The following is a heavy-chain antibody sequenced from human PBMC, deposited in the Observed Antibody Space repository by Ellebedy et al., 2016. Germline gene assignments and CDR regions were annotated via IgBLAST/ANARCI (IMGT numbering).Heavy chain of an antibody. CDR3: ARAKPGITMIVVPRKGGFDP. D-gene: IGHD3-22*01. CDR2: IYYSGST. V-gene: IGHV4-39*01. CDR1: GGSISSSSYY. Sequence: SETLSLTXTVSGGSISSSSYYWGWIRQPPGKGLEWIGSIYYSGSTYYNPSLKSRVTISVDTSKNQFSLKLSSVTAADTAVYYCARAKPGITMIVVPRKGGFDPWGQGTLVTVSS. J-gene: IGHJ5*02.